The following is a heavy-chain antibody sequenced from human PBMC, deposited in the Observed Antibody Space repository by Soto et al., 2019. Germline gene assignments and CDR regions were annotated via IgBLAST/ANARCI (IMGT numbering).Heavy chain of an antibody. J-gene: IGHJ4*02. CDR3: ARALRGYSSSSGPEY. Sequence: ASVKVSCKVSGYTLTCYYMHWVRQASGQGLEWMGWINPNSGGTNYPQKCQGRVTMTRDTSISTAYMELRRLSSDDTAVYYCARALRGYSSSSGPEYWGQETRVRVS. V-gene: IGHV1-2*02. CDR2: INPNSGGT. CDR1: GYTLTCYY. D-gene: IGHD6-6*01.